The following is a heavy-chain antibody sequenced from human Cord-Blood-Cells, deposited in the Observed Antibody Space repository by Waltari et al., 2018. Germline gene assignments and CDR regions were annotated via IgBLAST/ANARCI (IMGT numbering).Heavy chain of an antibody. V-gene: IGHV3-9*01. D-gene: IGHD6-13*01. Sequence: EVQLVESGGGLVQPGRSLRLSCAASGFTFDDYAMHWVRQAQGKGLEWVSGISWNSGSIGYADSVKGRFTISRDNAKNSLYLQMNSLRAEDTALYYCAKDVTRAGFDAFDIWGQGTMVTVSS. CDR3: AKDVTRAGFDAFDI. J-gene: IGHJ3*02. CDR1: GFTFDDYA. CDR2: ISWNSGSI.